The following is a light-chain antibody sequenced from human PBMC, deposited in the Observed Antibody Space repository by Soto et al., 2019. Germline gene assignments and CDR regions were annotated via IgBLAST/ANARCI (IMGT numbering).Light chain of an antibody. Sequence: DIVLTRSPGTLSLSPGEEATLSCRASQTVRNNYLAWYQQKPGQAPRLLIYGASTRATGIPARSSGSGSGTEFTLTLSSLQSEDFAVYYCQQFHNSPWTFGQGTKVDIK. CDR1: QTVRNN. CDR2: GAS. CDR3: QQFHNSPWT. V-gene: IGKV3D-15*01. J-gene: IGKJ1*01.